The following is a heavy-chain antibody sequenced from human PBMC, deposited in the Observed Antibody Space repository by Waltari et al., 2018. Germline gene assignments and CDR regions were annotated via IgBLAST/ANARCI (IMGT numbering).Heavy chain of an antibody. CDR1: GFTFSSYG. D-gene: IGHD5-12*01. CDR3: ARGAEMATISYYFDY. V-gene: IGHV3-33*01. J-gene: IGHJ4*02. Sequence: QVQLVESGGGVVQPGRSLRLSCAASGFTFSSYGMNWVRPAPGKGLEWVAVIWYDGSNKYYADSVKGRFTISRDNSKNTLYLQMNSLRAEDTAVYYCARGAEMATISYYFDYWGQGTLVTVSS. CDR2: IWYDGSNK.